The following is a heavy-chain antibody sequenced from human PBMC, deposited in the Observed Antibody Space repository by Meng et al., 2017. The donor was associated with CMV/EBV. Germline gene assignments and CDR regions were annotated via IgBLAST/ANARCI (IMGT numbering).Heavy chain of an antibody. CDR3: ARGPEVDYGDYVGLDY. CDR2: IYTSGST. J-gene: IGHJ4*02. Sequence: VQPQGSGPGLAKPSETLALTCTVSGGSISSDYWSWIRQPAGKGLEWIGRIYTSGSTNYNPSLKSRVTMSVDTSKNQFSLKLSSVTAADTAVYYCARGPEVDYGDYVGLDYWGQGTLVTVSS. CDR1: GGSISSDY. D-gene: IGHD4-17*01. V-gene: IGHV4-4*07.